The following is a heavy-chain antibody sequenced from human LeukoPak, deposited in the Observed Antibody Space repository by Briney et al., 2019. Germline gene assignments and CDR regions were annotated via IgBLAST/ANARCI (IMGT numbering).Heavy chain of an antibody. CDR2: INPNSGGT. Sequence: GASVKVSCKTSGYSFTDYYMHWVRQAPGQGLEWMGWINPNSGGTNYAQNFQGRVTMTRDTSISTVYMELSRLKSDDTAVYYCARLLASGGDYWGQGTLVTVSS. V-gene: IGHV1-2*02. CDR3: ARLLASGGDY. D-gene: IGHD3-10*01. CDR1: GYSFTDYY. J-gene: IGHJ4*02.